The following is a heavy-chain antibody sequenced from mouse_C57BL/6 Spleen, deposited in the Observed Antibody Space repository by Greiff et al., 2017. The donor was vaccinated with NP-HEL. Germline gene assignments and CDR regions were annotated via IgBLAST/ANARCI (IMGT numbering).Heavy chain of an antibody. J-gene: IGHJ4*01. V-gene: IGHV6-6*01. Sequence: DVQLQESGGGLVQPGGSMKLSCAASGFTFSDAWMDWVRQSPEKGLEWVAEIRNKANNHATYYAESVKGRFTISRDDSKSSVYLQMNSLRAEDTGIYYCTSITTVVAKYAMDYWGQGTSVTVSS. CDR1: GFTFSDAW. D-gene: IGHD1-1*01. CDR3: TSITTVVAKYAMDY. CDR2: IRNKANNHAT.